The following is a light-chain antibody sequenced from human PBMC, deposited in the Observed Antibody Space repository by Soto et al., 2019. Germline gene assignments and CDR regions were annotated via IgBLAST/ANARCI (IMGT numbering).Light chain of an antibody. CDR3: QQYNSYPWT. V-gene: IGKV1-5*03. CDR1: QSISSW. CDR2: KAS. Sequence: DIQMTQSPSTLSASVGDXVTITCRASQSISSWLAWYQQKPGKAPKLLIYKASSLESGVPSRFSGSGSGTEFTLTISSLQPDDFATYYCQQYNSYPWTFGQGTKVDSK. J-gene: IGKJ1*01.